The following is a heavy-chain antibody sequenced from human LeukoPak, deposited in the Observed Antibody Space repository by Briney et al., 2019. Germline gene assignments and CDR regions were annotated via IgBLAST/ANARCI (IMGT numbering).Heavy chain of an antibody. Sequence: ASVKVSCKASGYTFTSYSINWVRQAPGQGLEWMGWISAHNGNTNYAQKLQGRVTMTTDTSTSTAYMELRSLRSDDTAVYYCARPQEEDGYNYNWAFDYWGQGTLVTVSS. CDR1: GYTFTSYS. V-gene: IGHV1-18*01. J-gene: IGHJ4*02. D-gene: IGHD5-24*01. CDR3: ARPQEEDGYNYNWAFDY. CDR2: ISAHNGNT.